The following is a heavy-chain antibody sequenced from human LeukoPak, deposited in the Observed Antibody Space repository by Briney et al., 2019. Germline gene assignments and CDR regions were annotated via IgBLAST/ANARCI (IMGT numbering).Heavy chain of an antibody. Sequence: GSLRLSWAASGFTFNSYSMNWVRQAPGKGLEWVSIIYSGGSTFYADSVKGRFTISRDNSKNTLYLQMNSLRAEDTAVYYCARGGSYLSAFDIWGQGTMVTVSS. CDR3: ARGGSYLSAFDI. J-gene: IGHJ3*02. V-gene: IGHV3-53*01. D-gene: IGHD1-26*01. CDR2: IYSGGST. CDR1: GFTFNSYS.